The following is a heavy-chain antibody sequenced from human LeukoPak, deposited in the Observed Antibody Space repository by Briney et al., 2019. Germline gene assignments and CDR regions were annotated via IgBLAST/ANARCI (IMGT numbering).Heavy chain of an antibody. CDR2: ISSSGSTI. CDR3: AREELGYYFDY. J-gene: IGHJ4*02. CDR1: GFTFSSYA. V-gene: IGHV3-48*03. D-gene: IGHD1-26*01. Sequence: GGSLRLSCAASGFTFSSYAMSWVRQAPGRGLEWVSYISSSGSTIYYADSVKGRFTISRDNAKNSLYLQMNSLRAEDTAVYYCAREELGYYFDYWGQGTLVTVSS.